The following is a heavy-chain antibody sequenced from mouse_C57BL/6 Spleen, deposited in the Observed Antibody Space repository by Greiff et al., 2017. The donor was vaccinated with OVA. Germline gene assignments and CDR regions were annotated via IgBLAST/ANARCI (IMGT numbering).Heavy chain of an antibody. CDR1: GFNIKDYY. D-gene: IGHD1-1*01. Sequence: VQLQQSGAELVKPGASVKLSCTASGFNIKDYYMHWVKQRTEQGLEWIGRIDPEDGETKYAPKFQGKATITADTASNTAYLQLSSLTSEDTAVYYCAATTVVARYYFDYWGQGTTLTVSS. V-gene: IGHV14-2*01. CDR3: AATTVVARYYFDY. J-gene: IGHJ2*01. CDR2: IDPEDGET.